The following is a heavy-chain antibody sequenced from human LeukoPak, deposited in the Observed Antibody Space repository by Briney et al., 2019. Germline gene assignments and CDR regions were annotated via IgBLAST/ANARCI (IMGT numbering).Heavy chain of an antibody. D-gene: IGHD6-19*01. CDR1: GFTFSSYS. Sequence: GGSLRLSRAASGFTFSSYSMNWVRQAPGKGLEWVSYTSSSSSTIYYADSVKGRFTISRDNAKNSLYLQMNSLRAEDTAVYYCARVGDSSGWQYYLDYWGQGTLVTVSS. J-gene: IGHJ4*02. CDR2: TSSSSSTI. V-gene: IGHV3-48*01. CDR3: ARVGDSSGWQYYLDY.